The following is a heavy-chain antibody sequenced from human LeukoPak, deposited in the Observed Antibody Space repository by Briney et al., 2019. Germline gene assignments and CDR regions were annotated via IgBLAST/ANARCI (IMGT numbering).Heavy chain of an antibody. J-gene: IGHJ4*02. CDR1: GFTFSSYA. D-gene: IGHD3-22*01. CDR2: ISGSGGST. V-gene: IGHV3-23*01. CDR3: AKEIYYDSSGQKLFDY. Sequence: GGSLRLSCAASGFTFSSYAMSWVRQAPGKVLEWVSAISGSGGSTYYADSVKGRFTISRDNSKNTLYLQMNSLRAEDTAVYYCAKEIYYDSSGQKLFDYWGQGTLVTVSS.